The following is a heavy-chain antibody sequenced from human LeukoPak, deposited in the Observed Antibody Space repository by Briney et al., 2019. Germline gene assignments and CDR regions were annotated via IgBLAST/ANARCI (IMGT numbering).Heavy chain of an antibody. Sequence: GGSLRLCCAASGFPFSTYAMSWVRQAPGKGLEWVSSIRGSDGSTYYADSVKGRFAISRDNSKNTLYLQMNSLRAEDTAVYYCAKDVYGDYGGLDYWGQGTLVTVSS. V-gene: IGHV3-23*01. CDR3: AKDVYGDYGGLDY. CDR2: IRGSDGST. J-gene: IGHJ4*02. CDR1: GFPFSTYA. D-gene: IGHD4-17*01.